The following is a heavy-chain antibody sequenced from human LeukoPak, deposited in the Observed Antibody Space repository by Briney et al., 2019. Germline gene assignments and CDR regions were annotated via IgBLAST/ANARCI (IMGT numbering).Heavy chain of an antibody. V-gene: IGHV6-1*01. J-gene: IGHJ4*02. CDR3: TRGSYFDY. CDR1: GDSVSSNSAS. Sequence: SQTLSLTCAISGDSVSSNSASWNWIRQSPSRGLEWLGRTYYRSKWYNDYAVSVKSRIITNPDTSKNHFSLQLNSVTPEDTAVYYCTRGSYFDYWGQGILVTVSS. CDR2: TYYRSKWYN.